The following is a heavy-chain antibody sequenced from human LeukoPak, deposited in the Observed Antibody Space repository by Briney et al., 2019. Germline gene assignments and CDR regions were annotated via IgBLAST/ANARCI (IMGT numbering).Heavy chain of an antibody. CDR1: GGSVSSSSYY. CDR2: IYYSGST. CDR3: ARDQRYYYDSSGTIDY. D-gene: IGHD3-22*01. Sequence: SETLSLTCTVSGGSVSSSSYYWGWIRQPPGKGLEWIGSIYYSGSTYYNPSPKSRVTISVDTSKNQFSLKLSSVTAADTAVYYCARDQRYYYDSSGTIDYWGQGTLVTVSS. J-gene: IGHJ4*02. V-gene: IGHV4-39*07.